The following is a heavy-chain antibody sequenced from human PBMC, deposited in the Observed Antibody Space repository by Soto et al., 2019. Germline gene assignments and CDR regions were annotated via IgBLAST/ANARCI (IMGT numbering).Heavy chain of an antibody. J-gene: IGHJ4*02. V-gene: IGHV1-3*05. CDR3: ARGIAPYDFDY. CDR2: INAGNGNT. Sequence: QVQLVQSGAEEKKPGASVKVSCKASGYTFTSYAMHWVRQAPGQRLEWMGWINAGNGNTKYSQKFQGRVTITRETPASTAYMELSSLRSEDTAVYYCARGIAPYDFDYWGQGTLVTVAS. D-gene: IGHD6-13*01. CDR1: GYTFTSYA.